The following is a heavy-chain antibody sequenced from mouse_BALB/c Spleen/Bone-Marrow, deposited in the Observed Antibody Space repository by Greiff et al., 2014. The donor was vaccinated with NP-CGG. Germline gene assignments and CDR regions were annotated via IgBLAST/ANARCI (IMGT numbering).Heavy chain of an antibody. CDR3: ARQNDGYLYYAMDY. Sequence: EVQLQQSGPDLVKPSQSLSLTCTVTGYSITSGYSWHWIRQFPGNKLEWVGYIHYSGTTNYNPSLKSRISITRDTSKNQFFLQLNSVTSDDTATYYCARQNDGYLYYAMDYWGQGTSVTVSS. CDR2: IHYSGTT. V-gene: IGHV3-1*02. J-gene: IGHJ4*01. D-gene: IGHD2-3*01. CDR1: GYSITSGYS.